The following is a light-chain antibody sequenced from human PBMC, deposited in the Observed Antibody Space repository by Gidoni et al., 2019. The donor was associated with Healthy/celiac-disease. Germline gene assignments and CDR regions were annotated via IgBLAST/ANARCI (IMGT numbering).Light chain of an antibody. CDR3: CSYAGSSTGRV. J-gene: IGLJ3*02. V-gene: IGLV2-23*01. CDR2: EGS. CDR1: SSDVGSYNL. Sequence: QSALTQPASVSGSPGQSITISCTGTSSDVGSYNLVSWYQQHQGKAPKLMIYEGSKRPSGVSNRFSGSKSGNTASLTISGLQAEDEADYYCCSYAGSSTGRVFGGGTKLTVL.